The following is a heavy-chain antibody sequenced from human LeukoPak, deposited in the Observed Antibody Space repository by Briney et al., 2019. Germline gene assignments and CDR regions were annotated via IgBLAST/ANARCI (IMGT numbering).Heavy chain of an antibody. CDR2: ISYDGSNK. J-gene: IGHJ5*02. V-gene: IGHV3-30-3*01. CDR1: GFTFSSYA. Sequence: PGGSLRLSCAASGFTFSSYAMHWVRQAPGKGLECVAVISYDGSNKYYADSVKGRFTISRDNSKNTLYLQMNSLRAEDTAVYYCARGTVTIVGEDWFDPWGQGTLVTVSS. CDR3: ARGTVTIVGEDWFDP. D-gene: IGHD4-17*01.